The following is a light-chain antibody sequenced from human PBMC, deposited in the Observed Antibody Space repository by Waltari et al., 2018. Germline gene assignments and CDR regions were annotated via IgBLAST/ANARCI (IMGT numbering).Light chain of an antibody. CDR3: SSFTGSNNWV. Sequence: QSALTQPPSASGSPGQSVTISCTVTSSDVGGYNFVSWYQQHQGKAPKLMIYEVSKRPSGVPDRFSGSKSGNTASLTVSGLQAEDEADFYCSSFTGSNNWVFGGGTKVTVL. J-gene: IGLJ3*02. CDR1: SSDVGGYNF. CDR2: EVS. V-gene: IGLV2-8*01.